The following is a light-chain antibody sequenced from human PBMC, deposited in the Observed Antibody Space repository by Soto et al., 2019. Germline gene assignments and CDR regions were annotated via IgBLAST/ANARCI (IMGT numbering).Light chain of an antibody. Sequence: DIQMTQSPSSLSASVGDRVTITCRASQSISSYLNWYQQKPGKAPKLLIYAASSLQSGVPSRFSGSGSGTDFTLTISSLQPEDFATYYCQQSYSTPFGQVTKLEIK. CDR3: QQSYSTP. CDR1: QSISSY. V-gene: IGKV1-39*01. J-gene: IGKJ2*01. CDR2: AAS.